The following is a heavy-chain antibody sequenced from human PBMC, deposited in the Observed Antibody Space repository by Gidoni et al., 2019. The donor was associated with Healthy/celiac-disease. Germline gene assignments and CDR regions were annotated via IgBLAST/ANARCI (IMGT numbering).Heavy chain of an antibody. V-gene: IGHV3-23*01. J-gene: IGHJ4*02. CDR1: GFTFSSYA. D-gene: IGHD3-10*01. Sequence: EVQLLESGGGLVQPGGSLRLSCAASGFTFSSYAMSWVRQAPGKGLEWVSAISGSGGSTYYADSVKGRFTISRDNSKNTLYLQMNSLRAEDTAVYYCAKGRVSGSYRGFAYYFDYWGQGTLVTVSS. CDR3: AKGRVSGSYRGFAYYFDY. CDR2: ISGSGGST.